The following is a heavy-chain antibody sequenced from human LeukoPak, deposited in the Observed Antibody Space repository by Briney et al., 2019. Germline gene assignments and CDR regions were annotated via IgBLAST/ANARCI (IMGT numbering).Heavy chain of an antibody. CDR3: ARGLGGIQLWLGFDY. Sequence: GASVKVSCKASGGTFSSYAISWVRQAPGQGLEWMGGIIPIFGTANYAQKFQGRVTTTADESTSTAYMELSSLRSEDTAVYYCARGLGGIQLWLGFDYWGQGTLVTVSS. CDR1: GGTFSSYA. J-gene: IGHJ4*02. CDR2: IIPIFGTA. V-gene: IGHV1-69*13. D-gene: IGHD5-18*01.